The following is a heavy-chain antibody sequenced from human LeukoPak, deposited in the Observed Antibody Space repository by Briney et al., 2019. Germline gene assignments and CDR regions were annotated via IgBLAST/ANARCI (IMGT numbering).Heavy chain of an antibody. CDR1: GGSFSGYY. V-gene: IGHV4-34*01. J-gene: IGHJ4*02. CDR3: ARENKRGYFDY. D-gene: IGHD1/OR15-1a*01. CDR2: INHSGST. Sequence: PSETLSLTCAVYGGSFSGYYWSWIRQPPGKGLEWIGEINHSGSTNYNPSLKSRVTISVDTSKNQFSLKLSSVTAADTAVYYCARENKRGYFDYWGQGTLVTVSS.